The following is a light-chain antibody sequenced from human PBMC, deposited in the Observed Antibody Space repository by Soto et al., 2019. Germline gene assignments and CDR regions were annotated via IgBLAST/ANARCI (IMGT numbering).Light chain of an antibody. CDR2: GAS. Sequence: EIVLTQSPGTLSLSPGERATLSCRASQSVSSSYLAWYQQKPGQAPRLLIYGASSRATGIPDRFSGSGSGTDFTLTISRLEPEDFAVYYCQQYGSSPSLTFGGDTKVEIK. CDR3: QQYGSSPSLT. V-gene: IGKV3-20*01. CDR1: QSVSSSY. J-gene: IGKJ4*01.